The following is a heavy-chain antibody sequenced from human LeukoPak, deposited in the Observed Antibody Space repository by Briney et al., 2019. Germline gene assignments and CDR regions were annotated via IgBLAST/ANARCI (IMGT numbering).Heavy chain of an antibody. Sequence: GGSLRLSCAASGFTFSSYWMSWVRQAPGKGLEWVSVIYSGGSTYYADSVKGRFTISRDNSKDTLYLQMNSLRAEDTAVYYCARDHPVTTDYFDYWGQGTLVTVSS. CDR2: IYSGGST. V-gene: IGHV3-53*01. D-gene: IGHD4-17*01. CDR3: ARDHPVTTDYFDY. CDR1: GFTFSSYW. J-gene: IGHJ4*02.